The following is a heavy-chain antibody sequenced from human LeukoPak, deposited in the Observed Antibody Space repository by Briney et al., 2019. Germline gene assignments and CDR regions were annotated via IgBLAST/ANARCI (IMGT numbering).Heavy chain of an antibody. V-gene: IGHV1-58*02. CDR1: GFTXTSSA. J-gene: IGHJ4*02. D-gene: IGHD1-7*01. Sequence: GTSVKVSCKASGFTXTSSAMQGVRQARGQRLEWIGWIVVGSGNTNYAQKFQERVTITRDMSTSTAYMELSSLRSEDTAVYYCAADRGRGGGLELDYWGQGTLVTVSS. CDR3: AADRGRGGGLELDY. CDR2: IVVGSGNT.